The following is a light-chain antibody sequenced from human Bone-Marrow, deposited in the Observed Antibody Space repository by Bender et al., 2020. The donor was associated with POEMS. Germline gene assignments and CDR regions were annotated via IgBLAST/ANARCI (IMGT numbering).Light chain of an antibody. J-gene: IGLJ1*01. CDR1: SSDVGSHNL. CDR3: CSFAGGDTWV. CDR2: EVT. V-gene: IGLV2-23*02. Sequence: QSALIQPASVSGAPGQSITISCTGGSSDVGSHNLVSWYQQHPGNAPKVLIYEVTKWPSGVSTRFSGSKSGNTASLTISGLQTEDEGDYFCCSFAGGDTWVFGTGTRVTVL.